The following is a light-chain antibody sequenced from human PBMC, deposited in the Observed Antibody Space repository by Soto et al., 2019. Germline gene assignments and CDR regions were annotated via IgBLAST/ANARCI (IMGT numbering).Light chain of an antibody. V-gene: IGKV3D-15*01. J-gene: IGKJ1*01. CDR3: QQYNNWPWT. CDR1: QSVNTN. Sequence: EIVMTQSPATLSVSPGEGATLSCRAGQSVNTNLAWYQQKPGQAPTLLIYGTSNRATGIPARFSGSVSGTEFTLTISSLQSEDFAVYHCQQYNNWPWTFGQGTKVDIK. CDR2: GTS.